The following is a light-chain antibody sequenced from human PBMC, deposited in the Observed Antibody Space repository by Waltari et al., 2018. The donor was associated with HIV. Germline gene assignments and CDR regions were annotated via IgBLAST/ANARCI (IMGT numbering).Light chain of an antibody. V-gene: IGLV1-51*01. CDR3: GTWDSSLSAWV. J-gene: IGLJ3*02. CDR2: DNN. CDR1: SSNIGTNY. Sequence: QSVLTQPPSVSAAPGQQVTFSCAGTSSNIGTNYVYWYQQLPGTAPKLLIYDNNKRPSGIPDRFSGSKSGTSATLGITGLQTGDEADYYCGTWDSSLSAWVFGGGTKLTVL.